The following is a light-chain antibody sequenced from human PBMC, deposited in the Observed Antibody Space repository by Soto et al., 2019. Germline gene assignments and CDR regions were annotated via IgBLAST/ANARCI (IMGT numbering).Light chain of an antibody. J-gene: IGKJ2*02. V-gene: IGKV3-20*01. CDR2: GAS. CDR3: QQYVNSFPWT. CDR1: HSVSSSY. Sequence: EIVLTQSPGTLSLSPGERATLSCRASHSVSSSYLAWYQQKPGQAPRLLIYGASSRATGIPDRFSGSGSGTDFTLTISRLEPEDFAVYYCQQYVNSFPWTFGQGTKLEIK.